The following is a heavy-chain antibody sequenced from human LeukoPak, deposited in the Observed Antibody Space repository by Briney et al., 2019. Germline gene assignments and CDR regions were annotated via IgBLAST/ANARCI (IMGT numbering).Heavy chain of an antibody. CDR2: INAGNGNT. CDR3: ARLNGSGSYYTIFDY. Sequence: EASVKVSCKASGYTFTSYAMHWVRQAPGQRLEWMGWINAGNGNTKYSQKFQGRVTITRDTSASTAYVELSSLRSEDTAVYYCARLNGSGSYYTIFDYWGQGTLVTVSS. D-gene: IGHD3-10*01. J-gene: IGHJ4*02. CDR1: GYTFTSYA. V-gene: IGHV1-3*01.